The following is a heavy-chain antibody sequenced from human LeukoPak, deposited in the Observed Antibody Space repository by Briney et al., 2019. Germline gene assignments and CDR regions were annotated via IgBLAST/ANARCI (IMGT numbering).Heavy chain of an antibody. CDR3: ARGGGGGVYDSSGYYYNDAFDI. V-gene: IGHV3-11*04. CDR1: GFTFDDYG. CDR2: ISSSGSTI. Sequence: GGSLRLSCAASGFTFDDYGMSWIRQAPGKGLEWVSYISSSGSTIYYADSVKGRFTISRDNAKNSLYLQMNSLRAEDTAVYYCARGGGGGVYDSSGYYYNDAFDIWGQGTMVTVSS. D-gene: IGHD3-22*01. J-gene: IGHJ3*02.